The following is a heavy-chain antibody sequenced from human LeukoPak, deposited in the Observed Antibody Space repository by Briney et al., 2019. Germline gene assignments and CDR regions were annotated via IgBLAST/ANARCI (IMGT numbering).Heavy chain of an antibody. CDR3: TRESGAFSPFGF. Sequence: SGTLSLTCAVSGGSIMTTNWWSWVRQPPGKGLEWIGEVHLSGATNYNPSLESRVSMSIDTSKNQMSLKRTSVTAADTAIYFCTRESGAFSPFGFWGQGTLVTVSS. J-gene: IGHJ4*02. V-gene: IGHV4-4*02. CDR1: GGSIMTTNW. CDR2: VHLSGAT. D-gene: IGHD1-26*01.